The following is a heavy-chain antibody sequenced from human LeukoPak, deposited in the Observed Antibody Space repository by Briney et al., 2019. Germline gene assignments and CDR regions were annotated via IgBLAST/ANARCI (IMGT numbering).Heavy chain of an antibody. D-gene: IGHD3-10*01. CDR2: ISSGSSAI. CDR1: GFTFSDYS. J-gene: IGHJ6*03. CDR3: ARQLYVSGSYYAPMDV. V-gene: IGHV3-48*01. Sequence: PGGSLRLSCAASGFTFSDYSMNWVRQAPGKGLEWVSYISSGSSAIYYADSVKGRFTISRDNGKNSLYLQMNSLRAEDTAVYYCARQLYVSGSYYAPMDVWGKGTTVTISS.